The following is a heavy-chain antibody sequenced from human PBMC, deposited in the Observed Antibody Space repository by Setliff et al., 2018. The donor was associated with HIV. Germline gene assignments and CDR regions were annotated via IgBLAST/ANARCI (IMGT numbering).Heavy chain of an antibody. CDR2: VIPNSGKT. V-gene: IGHV1-2*02. D-gene: IGHD2-15*01. Sequence: ASVKVSCKASGFSFDDYYIYWVRQAPGQGLEWMGCVIPNSGKTYYAQEFQGRVTMASDTSINTAYMEVSWLTSDDTAIYYCARDLAYCSGGSCYRPFIYYFYYMDVWGKGATVTV. CDR1: GFSFDDYY. CDR3: ARDLAYCSGGSCYRPFIYYFYYMDV. J-gene: IGHJ6*03.